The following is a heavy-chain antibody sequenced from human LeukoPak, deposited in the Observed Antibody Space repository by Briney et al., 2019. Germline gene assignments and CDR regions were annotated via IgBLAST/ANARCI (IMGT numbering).Heavy chain of an antibody. J-gene: IGHJ6*03. CDR2: FDPEDGET. Sequence: GASVKVSCKVSGYTLTELSMHWVRQAPGEGLEWMGGFDPEDGETIYAQKFQGRVTMTEDTSTDTAYMELSSLRSEDTAVYYCATVRYGSSWYRINYYYYYMDVWGKGTTVTVSS. D-gene: IGHD6-13*01. CDR1: GYTLTELS. CDR3: ATVRYGSSWYRINYYYYYMDV. V-gene: IGHV1-24*01.